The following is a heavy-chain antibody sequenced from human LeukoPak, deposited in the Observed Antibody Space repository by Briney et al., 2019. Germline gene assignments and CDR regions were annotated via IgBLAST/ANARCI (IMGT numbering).Heavy chain of an antibody. Sequence: ASVKVSCKASGYTFTSYYMHWVRQAPGQGLEWMGIINLSGGSTSYAQKFQGRVTMTRDTSTSTVYMELSSLRSEDTAVYYCAGGQWKAAGYYYGMDVWGQGTTVTVSS. J-gene: IGHJ6*02. CDR2: INLSGGST. CDR3: AGGQWKAAGYYYGMDV. V-gene: IGHV1-46*01. CDR1: GYTFTSYY. D-gene: IGHD6-19*01.